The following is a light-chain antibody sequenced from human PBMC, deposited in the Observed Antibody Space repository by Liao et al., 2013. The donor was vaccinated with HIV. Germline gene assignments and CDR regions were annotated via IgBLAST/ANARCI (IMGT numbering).Light chain of an antibody. V-gene: IGLV3-1*01. J-gene: IGLJ1*01. CDR1: KLGNKY. CDR2: QDN. CDR3: QAWDSNAAV. Sequence: SYELTQPPSVSVSPGQAATITCSGDKLGNKYASWYQQKPGQSPVLVIYQDNKRPSGIPERFSGSNSGNTATLTISGTQAMDEADYYCQAWDSNAAVFGTGTKVTVL.